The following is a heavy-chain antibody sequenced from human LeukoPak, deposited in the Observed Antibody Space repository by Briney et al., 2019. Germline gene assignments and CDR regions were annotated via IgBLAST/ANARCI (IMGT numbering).Heavy chain of an antibody. CDR2: ISYDGSNK. J-gene: IGHJ4*02. CDR1: GFTFSSYA. Sequence: PGGSLRLSCAAPGFTFSSYAMHWVRQAPGKGLEWVAVISYDGSNKYYADSVKGRFTISRDNSKNTLYLQMNSLRAEDTAVYYCARDRGGPDYWGQGTLVTVSS. CDR3: ARDRGGPDY. V-gene: IGHV3-30*04.